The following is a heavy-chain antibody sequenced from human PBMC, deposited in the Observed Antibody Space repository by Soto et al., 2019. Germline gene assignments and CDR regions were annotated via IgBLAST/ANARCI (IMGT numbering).Heavy chain of an antibody. CDR1: GVSVISGSWY. CDR2: IHYSGST. V-gene: IGHV4-61*01. J-gene: IGHJ4*02. CDR3: ARGGRGYSYGALDF. Sequence: QVQLQESGPGLVKPSETLSLTCTVSGVSVISGSWYWSWIRQSPGTGLEWIGYIHYSGSTKYNPSLKSRVPILVDTSKNQFSLKLNSVTTADTAVYYCARGGRGYSYGALDFWGPGTLVTVSS. D-gene: IGHD5-18*01.